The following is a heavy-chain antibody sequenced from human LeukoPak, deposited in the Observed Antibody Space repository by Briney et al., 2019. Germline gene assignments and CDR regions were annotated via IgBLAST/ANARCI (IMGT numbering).Heavy chain of an antibody. D-gene: IGHD2-2*01. V-gene: IGHV3-30-3*01. Sequence: PGGFLRLSCAASGFTFSSYAMHWVRQAPGKGLEWVAVISYDGSNKYYADSVKGRFTISRDNSKNTLYLQMNSLRAEDTAVYYCARDLGIVVVPAANKFDYWGQGTLVTVSS. J-gene: IGHJ4*02. CDR2: ISYDGSNK. CDR1: GFTFSSYA. CDR3: ARDLGIVVVPAANKFDY.